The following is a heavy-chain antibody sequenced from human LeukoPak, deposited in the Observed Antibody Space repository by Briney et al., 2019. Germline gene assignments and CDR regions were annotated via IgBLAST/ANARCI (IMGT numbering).Heavy chain of an antibody. CDR3: ARVYYGSGSQYYYYGMDV. J-gene: IGHJ6*02. V-gene: IGHV1-8*01. CDR1: GGTFTSYD. CDR2: MNPNSGNT. Sequence: ASVKVSCKASGGTFTSYDINWVRQATGQGLEWMGWMNPNSGNTGYAQKFQGRVTMTRNTSISTAYMELSSLRSEDTAVYYCARVYYGSGSQYYYYGMDVWGQGTTVTVSS. D-gene: IGHD3-10*01.